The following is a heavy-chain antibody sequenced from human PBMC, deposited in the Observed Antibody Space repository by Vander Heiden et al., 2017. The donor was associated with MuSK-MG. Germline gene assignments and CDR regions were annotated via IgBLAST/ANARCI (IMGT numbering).Heavy chain of an antibody. CDR2: ISSSSSYI. Sequence: EVQLVESGGGLVKPGGSLRLSCAASGFTFSSYSMNWVRQAPGKGLEWVSSISSSSSYIYYADSVKGRFTISRDNAKNSLYLQMNSLRAEDTAVYYCARGSDWGNDAFDIWGQGTMVTVSS. CDR1: GFTFSSYS. CDR3: ARGSDWGNDAFDI. J-gene: IGHJ3*02. D-gene: IGHD3-16*01. V-gene: IGHV3-21*01.